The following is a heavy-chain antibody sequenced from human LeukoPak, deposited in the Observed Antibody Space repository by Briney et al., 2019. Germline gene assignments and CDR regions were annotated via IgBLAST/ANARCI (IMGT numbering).Heavy chain of an antibody. D-gene: IGHD2-21*01. Sequence: SETLSLTCTVSGGSISSYYWSWIRQPPGKGLEWIGYIYTSGSTNYNPSLKSRVTISVDTSKNQFSLKLSSVTAADTAVYYCARHPPVVVVNEDYYFDYWGQGTLVTVSS. J-gene: IGHJ4*02. CDR1: GGSISSYY. CDR3: ARHPPVVVVNEDYYFDY. CDR2: IYTSGST. V-gene: IGHV4-4*09.